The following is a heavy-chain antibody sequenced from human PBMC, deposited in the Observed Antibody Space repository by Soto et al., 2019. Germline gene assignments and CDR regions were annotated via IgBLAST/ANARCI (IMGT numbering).Heavy chain of an antibody. Sequence: SETLSLTCAVSGGSISSSNWWSWVRQPPGKGLEWIGEIYHSGSTNYNPSLKGRVTISVDKSKNQFSLKLSSVTAADTAVYYCARAGSIRYCSSTSCDYYGMDVWGQGTTVTVSS. CDR2: IYHSGST. J-gene: IGHJ6*02. CDR1: GGSISSSNW. D-gene: IGHD2-2*01. CDR3: ARAGSIRYCSSTSCDYYGMDV. V-gene: IGHV4-4*02.